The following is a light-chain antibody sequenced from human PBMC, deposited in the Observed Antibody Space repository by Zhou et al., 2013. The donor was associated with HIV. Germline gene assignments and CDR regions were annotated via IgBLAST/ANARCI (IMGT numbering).Light chain of an antibody. CDR1: QTVDNNY. Sequence: DIVLTQFPDTLSLSPGERATLSCTASQTVDNNYLAWYQVKPGQAPRLLIQGASRRATGVPDRFTGSGSGTDFLFTIRGLAPEDVAVYYCFQYGGSPPTFGQGTRVE. CDR3: FQYGGSPPT. V-gene: IGKV3-20*01. J-gene: IGKJ1*01. CDR2: GAS.